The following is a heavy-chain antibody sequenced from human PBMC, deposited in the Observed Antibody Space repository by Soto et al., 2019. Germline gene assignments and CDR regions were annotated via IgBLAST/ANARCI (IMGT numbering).Heavy chain of an antibody. CDR2: VSFDGDFK. Sequence: QVLLVESGGGVVQPGRSLRLSCAASGFTFSNYPMHWVRQVPGKGLEWVALVSFDGDFKNYADSVKGRLTISRDNSKKTLYLHMNSLRPEDTAIYYCARDPPTPITFDAVDLWGHGTMVTVSS. CDR3: ARDPPTPITFDAVDL. V-gene: IGHV3-30-3*01. CDR1: GFTFSNYP. J-gene: IGHJ3*01. D-gene: IGHD3-10*01.